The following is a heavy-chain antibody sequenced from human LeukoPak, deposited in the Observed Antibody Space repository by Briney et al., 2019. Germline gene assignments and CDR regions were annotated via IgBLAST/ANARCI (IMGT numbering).Heavy chain of an antibody. V-gene: IGHV3-23*01. J-gene: IGHJ6*03. CDR1: GFTFSSYA. CDR3: AKVGSGSSHYYYYMDV. CDR2: ISGSGGST. D-gene: IGHD1-26*01. Sequence: PGGSLRLSCAASGFTFSSYAMSWVRQAPGKGLEWVSAISGSGGSTYYADSVKGRFTISRDNSKNTLYPQMNSLRAEVTAVYYCAKVGSGSSHYYYYMDVWGKGATVTVSS.